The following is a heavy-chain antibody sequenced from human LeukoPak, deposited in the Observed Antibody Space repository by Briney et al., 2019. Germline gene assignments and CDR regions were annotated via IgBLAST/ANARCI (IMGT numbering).Heavy chain of an antibody. CDR1: GGSISVISYD. CDR2: IYYSGST. CDR3: ARGATHLARGFDY. Sequence: PSQTLSLSRAVSGGSISVISYDGDCIRPPGGEGLGWVGSIYYSGSTHYPPSLKSRVPISVDTSKNQFSLKLSPGTAADTAVYFCARGATHLARGFDYWGGG. J-gene: IGHJ4*02. V-gene: IGHV4-39*01. D-gene: IGHD1-26*01.